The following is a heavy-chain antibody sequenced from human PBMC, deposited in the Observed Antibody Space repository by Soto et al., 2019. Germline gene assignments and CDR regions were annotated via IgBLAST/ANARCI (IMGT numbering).Heavy chain of an antibody. CDR3: AKDNSGWYGRAFDY. D-gene: IGHD6-19*01. CDR1: VFTFSIYA. Sequence: PWGSLRLSCAASVFTFSIYAMSWVRQAPGKGLEWVSAISGSGGSTYYADSVKGRFTISRDNSKNTLYLQMNSLRAEDTAVYYCAKDNSGWYGRAFDYWGQGTMVTVSS. J-gene: IGHJ4*02. CDR2: ISGSGGST. V-gene: IGHV3-23*01.